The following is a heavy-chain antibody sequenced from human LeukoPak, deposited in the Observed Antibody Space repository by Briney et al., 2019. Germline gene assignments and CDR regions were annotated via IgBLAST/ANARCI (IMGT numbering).Heavy chain of an antibody. Sequence: SKTLSLTCTVSGGSISSGDYYWSWISQPPGKGLEWIGNIYYSGSTYYNPSLRSRATISVDTSKNQFSLKLSSVPAADTAVYYCARLGMYSTSFDYWGQGTLVTVSS. CDR1: GGSISSGDYY. J-gene: IGHJ4*02. V-gene: IGHV4-30-4*01. D-gene: IGHD6-6*01. CDR3: ARLGMYSTSFDY. CDR2: IYYSGST.